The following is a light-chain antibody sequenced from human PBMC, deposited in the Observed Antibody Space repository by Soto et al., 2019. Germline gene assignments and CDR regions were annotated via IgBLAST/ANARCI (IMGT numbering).Light chain of an antibody. Sequence: DIQMTQSPSTLSASVGDRVTITGGASQSVSYWLAWYQQKPGMAPKLLIHDASSLESGVPSRFRGSGSGKEFTLTISSPQPDDFATYYCQQYGFSFGPGTKVEI. J-gene: IGKJ3*01. CDR1: QSVSYW. CDR3: QQYGFS. CDR2: DAS. V-gene: IGKV1-5*01.